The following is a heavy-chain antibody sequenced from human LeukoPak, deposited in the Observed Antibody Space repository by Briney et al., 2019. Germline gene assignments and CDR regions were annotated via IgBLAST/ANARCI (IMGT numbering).Heavy chain of an antibody. V-gene: IGHV3-21*01. Sequence: GGSLRLSCVASGFTFSNYWMSWVRQAPGKGLEWVSSISSSSSYIYYADSVKGRFTISRDSAKNSLYLQMNSLRAEDTAVYYCASAPYDSSGYYLNWGQGTLVTVSS. CDR2: ISSSSSYI. D-gene: IGHD3-22*01. CDR3: ASAPYDSSGYYLN. J-gene: IGHJ4*02. CDR1: GFTFSNYW.